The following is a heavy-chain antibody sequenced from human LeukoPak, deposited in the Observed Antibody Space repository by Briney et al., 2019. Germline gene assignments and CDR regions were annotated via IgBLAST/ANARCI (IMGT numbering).Heavy chain of an antibody. CDR1: GFTFRTYT. J-gene: IGHJ6*04. CDR2: ISGSADGT. V-gene: IGHV3-23*01. Sequence: GGSLRLYCAASGFTFRTYTMNWIRQAAGEGLQWVSAISGSADGTYYSDSVKGRFTISRDNSNNTLYLQMHSLRVEDTAIYYCARDPSSLSMDVWGKGTTVTVSS. CDR3: ARDPSSLSMDV.